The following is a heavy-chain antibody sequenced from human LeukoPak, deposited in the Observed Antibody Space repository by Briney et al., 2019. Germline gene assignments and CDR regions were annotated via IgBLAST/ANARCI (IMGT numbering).Heavy chain of an antibody. Sequence: GGSLRLSCAASGFTFSSYSMNWVRQAPGKGLEWVSYISSSSSTIYYADSVKGRFTISRDNAKNSLYLQMNSLRAEDTAVYYCATRTGPGRSGYEYAFDIWGQGTMVTVSS. CDR3: ATRTGPGRSGYEYAFDI. J-gene: IGHJ3*02. D-gene: IGHD5-12*01. CDR2: ISSSSSTI. V-gene: IGHV3-48*04. CDR1: GFTFSSYS.